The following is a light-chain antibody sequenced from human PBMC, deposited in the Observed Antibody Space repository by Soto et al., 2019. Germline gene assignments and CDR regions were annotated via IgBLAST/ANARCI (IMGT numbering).Light chain of an antibody. J-gene: IGKJ3*01. Sequence: EILFTQSPGTLSFSPGERATLSCRASQSVSSGYLAWYQQKPGQAPRLLIYGASNRATGIPDRFSGSGSGTDFTLTIGRLEPEDFAVYYCQQYDSSPFAFGPGTKVDIK. CDR1: QSVSSGY. CDR3: QQYDSSPFA. CDR2: GAS. V-gene: IGKV3-20*01.